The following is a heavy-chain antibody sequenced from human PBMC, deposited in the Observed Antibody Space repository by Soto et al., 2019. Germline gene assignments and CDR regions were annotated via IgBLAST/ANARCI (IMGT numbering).Heavy chain of an antibody. CDR3: AKALWSGYSRYWYFDL. CDR2: ISYDGSNK. Sequence: GGSLRLSCAASGFTFSSYGMHWVRQAPGKGLEWVAVISYDGSNKYYADSVKGRFTISGDNSKNTLYLQMNSLRAEDTAVYYCAKALWSGYSRYWYFDLWGRGTLVTVSS. CDR1: GFTFSSYG. J-gene: IGHJ2*01. V-gene: IGHV3-30*18. D-gene: IGHD3-3*01.